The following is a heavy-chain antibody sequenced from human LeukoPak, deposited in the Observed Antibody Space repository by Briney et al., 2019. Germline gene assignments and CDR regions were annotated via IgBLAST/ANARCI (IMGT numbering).Heavy chain of an antibody. J-gene: IGHJ5*02. CDR2: FHNSGTS. CDR1: DDSISDYY. D-gene: IGHD2-21*02. CDR3: ARDREGCGGDCYLSNWFDP. V-gene: IGHV4-4*08. Sequence: SETLSLTCTVSDDSISDYYRGWIRQPPGKGLEWIGYFHNSGTSTYNPSLKSRVTISADTSKNQFSLKLSSVTAADTAVYYCARDREGCGGDCYLSNWFDPWGQGTLVTVSS.